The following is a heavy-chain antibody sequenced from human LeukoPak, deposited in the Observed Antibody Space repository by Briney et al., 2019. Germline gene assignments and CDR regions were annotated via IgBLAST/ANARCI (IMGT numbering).Heavy chain of an antibody. CDR2: ISYDGSNK. CDR3: AKDLAVTANYYYGMDV. D-gene: IGHD2-21*02. CDR1: GFTFSSYS. Sequence: GGSLRLSCAASGFTFSSYSMNWVRQAPGKGLEWVAVISYDGSNKYYADSANGRFTISRDNSKNTLYLQMNSLRTEDMALYYCAKDLAVTANYYYGMDVWGQGTPVTVSS. J-gene: IGHJ6*02. V-gene: IGHV3-30*18.